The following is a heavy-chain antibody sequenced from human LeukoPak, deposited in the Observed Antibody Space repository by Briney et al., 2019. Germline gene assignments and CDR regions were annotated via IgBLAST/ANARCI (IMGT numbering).Heavy chain of an antibody. J-gene: IGHJ4*02. CDR1: GFSFSSYG. Sequence: GGSLRLSCAASGFSFSSYGMHWVRQAPGKGLEWVAVISYDGSNKYYAASVKGRFTISRDNSKNTLYLQMNSLRTEDTAMYYCAKDRSDSSGYRPTFDYWGQGTLVTVSS. V-gene: IGHV3-30*18. CDR2: ISYDGSNK. D-gene: IGHD3-22*01. CDR3: AKDRSDSSGYRPTFDY.